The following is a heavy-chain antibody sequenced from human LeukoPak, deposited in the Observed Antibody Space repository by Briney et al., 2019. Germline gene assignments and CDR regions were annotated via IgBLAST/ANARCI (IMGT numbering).Heavy chain of an antibody. CDR1: GFTFSSYG. Sequence: GGSLTLFCAPSGFTFSSYGMHWARQAPGKGLEGVGVIWYDGSNKYYAHSVKGRFTISRDNSKNTLYLQMNRLRAEDTAVYYCAREYYYDSSGYADCWGQGTLVTVSS. CDR2: IWYDGSNK. D-gene: IGHD3-22*01. J-gene: IGHJ4*02. CDR3: AREYYYDSSGYADC. V-gene: IGHV3-33*01.